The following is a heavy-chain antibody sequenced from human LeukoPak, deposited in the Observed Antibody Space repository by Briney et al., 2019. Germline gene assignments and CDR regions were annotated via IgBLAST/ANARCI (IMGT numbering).Heavy chain of an antibody. D-gene: IGHD1-26*01. Sequence: GGSLRLSCAASGFTFSSYAMSWVRQAPGKGLEWVSAVSSDGNIYYADSVKGRFTISRDNPKKTLYLQMNSLRAEDTAVYYCAKGGPTGSNYFDFWGQGTLVTVSS. CDR2: VSSDGNI. CDR1: GFTFSSYA. V-gene: IGHV3-23*01. J-gene: IGHJ4*02. CDR3: AKGGPTGSNYFDF.